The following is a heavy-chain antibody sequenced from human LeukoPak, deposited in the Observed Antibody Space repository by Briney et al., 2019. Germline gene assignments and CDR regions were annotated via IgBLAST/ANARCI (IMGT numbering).Heavy chain of an antibody. V-gene: IGHV6-1*01. CDR2: TYFGSQWNT. J-gene: IGHJ4*02. CDR1: GDSVSSNSAS. D-gene: IGHD3-22*01. Sequence: SQTLSLTCAISGDSVSSNSASWNWFRQSPSRGLEWLGRTYFGSQWNTDYALSVQSRITITPDTSENLVSLQLNSVTPEDTALYYCARRRHDAYSGYFDYWGQGALVTVSS. CDR3: ARRRHDAYSGYFDY.